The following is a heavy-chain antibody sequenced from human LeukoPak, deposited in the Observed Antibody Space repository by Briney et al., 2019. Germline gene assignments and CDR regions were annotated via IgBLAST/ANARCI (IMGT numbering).Heavy chain of an antibody. D-gene: IGHD2-2*02. CDR1: GFTFSSYW. CDR2: IKQDGSEK. CDR3: ARDAAYCSSTSCYSY. J-gene: IGHJ4*02. Sequence: GGPLRLSCAASGFTFSSYWMSWVRQAPGKGLEWVANIKQDGSEKYYVDSVKGRFTISRDSAKNSLYLQMNSLRAEDTAVYYCARDAAYCSSTSCYSYWGQGTLVTVSS. V-gene: IGHV3-7*01.